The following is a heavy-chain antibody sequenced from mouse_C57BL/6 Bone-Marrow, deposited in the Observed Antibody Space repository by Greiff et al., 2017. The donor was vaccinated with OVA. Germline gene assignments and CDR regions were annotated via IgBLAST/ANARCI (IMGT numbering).Heavy chain of an antibody. J-gene: IGHJ3*01. CDR2: INPSTGGT. CDR1: GYSFTGYY. V-gene: IGHV1-42*01. Sequence: EVKLVESGPELVKPGASVKISCKASGYSFTGYYINWVKQSPEKSLEWIGEINPSTGGTTYNQKFKAKATLTVDKSSSTAYMQLKSLTSEDSAVYYCARFTYWGQGTLVTVSA. CDR3: ARFTY.